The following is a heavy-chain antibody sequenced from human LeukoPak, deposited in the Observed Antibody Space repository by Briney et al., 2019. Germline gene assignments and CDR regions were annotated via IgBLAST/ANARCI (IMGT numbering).Heavy chain of an antibody. J-gene: IGHJ3*02. CDR1: GFTFSSYA. V-gene: IGHV3-30*04. CDR2: ISYDGSNK. CDR3: ARARSYWDAFDI. D-gene: IGHD1-26*01. Sequence: GRSLRLSCAASGFTFSSYAMHWVRQAPGKGLEWVAVISYDGSNKYYADSVKGRFTISRDNAKNSLYLQMNSLRAEDTAVYYCARARSYWDAFDIWGQGTMVTVSS.